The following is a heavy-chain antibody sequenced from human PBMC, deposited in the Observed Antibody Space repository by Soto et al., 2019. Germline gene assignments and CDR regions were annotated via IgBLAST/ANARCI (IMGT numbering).Heavy chain of an antibody. Sequence: QVQLVQSGAEVRQPASSVTVSCKTSGGTFSSYAITWVRQAPGQGLEWMGGIVPIVDTSTYAQKFQGRVTITADESTSTVYMELSSPRPDDTAVYYCVRVVAIPGYPDNWGQGTLVTVSA. J-gene: IGHJ4*02. D-gene: IGHD5-12*01. CDR2: IVPIVDTS. CDR1: GGTFSSYA. CDR3: VRVVAIPGYPDN. V-gene: IGHV1-69*12.